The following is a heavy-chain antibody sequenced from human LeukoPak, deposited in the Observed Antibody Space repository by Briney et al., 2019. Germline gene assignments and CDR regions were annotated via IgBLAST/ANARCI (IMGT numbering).Heavy chain of an antibody. D-gene: IGHD5-12*01. Sequence: SETLSLTCAVYGGSFSGYYWSWIRQPPGKGLEWIGEINHSGSTNYNPSLKSRVTISVDTSKNQFSLKLSSVTAADTAVYYCASGVATSTGLDYWGQGTLVTVSS. CDR2: INHSGST. V-gene: IGHV4-34*01. CDR3: ASGVATSTGLDY. CDR1: GGSFSGYY. J-gene: IGHJ4*02.